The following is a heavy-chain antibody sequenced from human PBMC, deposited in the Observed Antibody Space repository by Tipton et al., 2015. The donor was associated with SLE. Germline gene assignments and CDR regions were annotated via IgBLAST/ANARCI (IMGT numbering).Heavy chain of an antibody. D-gene: IGHD1-26*01. CDR2: IYASGST. V-gene: IGHV4-61*02. J-gene: IGHJ4*02. CDR1: DGSISSGSYY. Sequence: TLSLTCTVSDGSISSGSYYWSWIRQPAGKGLEWIGFIYASGSTNYNPSLKSRVTISVDTSKNQFSLKLSSVTAADTAVYYCARGEDYWGQGTLVTVSS. CDR3: ARGEDY.